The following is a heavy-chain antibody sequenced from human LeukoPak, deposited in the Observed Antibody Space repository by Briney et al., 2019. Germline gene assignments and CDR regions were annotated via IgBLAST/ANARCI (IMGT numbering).Heavy chain of an antibody. CDR3: ARGFRFGMDV. V-gene: IGHV3-23*05. Sequence: GGSLRLSCEASGFTFSAYAMTWVRQAPGKGLEWVSSIGSDNKPHYSESVKGRFAISRDNAKNTLSLQMNSLRAEDTAVYYCARGFRFGMDVWGQGTTVAVSS. CDR2: IGSDNKP. J-gene: IGHJ6*02. CDR1: GFTFSAYA.